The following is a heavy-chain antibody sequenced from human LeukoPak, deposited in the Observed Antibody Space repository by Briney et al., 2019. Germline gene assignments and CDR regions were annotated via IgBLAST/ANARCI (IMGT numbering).Heavy chain of an antibody. CDR3: ASAYSSGWYERLDY. D-gene: IGHD6-19*01. CDR2: IIPIFGTA. V-gene: IGHV1-69*05. Sequence: SVKVSCKASGGTFSSYAISWVRQAPGQGLEWMGRIIPIFGTANYAQKFQGRVTITTDASTSTAYMELSSLRSEDTAVYYCASAYSSGWYERLDYWGQGTLVTVSS. J-gene: IGHJ4*02. CDR1: GGTFSSYA.